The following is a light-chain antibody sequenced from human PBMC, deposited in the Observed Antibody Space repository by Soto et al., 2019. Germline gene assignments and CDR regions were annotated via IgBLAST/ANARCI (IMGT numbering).Light chain of an antibody. CDR2: GAS. Sequence: EIVMTQSPATLSVSPGERATLSCRASQSVSSNLAWYQQKPGQAPRLLIYGASTRATGIPANFSGSGSGTEFTLTISSLQSEDFALYYCQQYNNWPRTFGGGIKVEIK. V-gene: IGKV3-15*01. J-gene: IGKJ4*01. CDR3: QQYNNWPRT. CDR1: QSVSSN.